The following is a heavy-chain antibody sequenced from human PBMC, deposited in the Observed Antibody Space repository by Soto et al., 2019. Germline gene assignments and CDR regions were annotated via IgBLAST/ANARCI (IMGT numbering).Heavy chain of an antibody. CDR1: GGTFSSYA. D-gene: IGHD1-26*01. CDR3: ARGIRSGSYSGYYGMDV. J-gene: IGHJ6*02. CDR2: IIPIFGTA. Sequence: ASVKVSCKASGGTFSSYAISWVRQAPGQGLEWMGGIIPIFGTANYAQKFQGRVTITADESTSTAYMELSSLRSEDTAVYYCARGIRSGSYSGYYGMDVWGQGTTVTVSS. V-gene: IGHV1-69*13.